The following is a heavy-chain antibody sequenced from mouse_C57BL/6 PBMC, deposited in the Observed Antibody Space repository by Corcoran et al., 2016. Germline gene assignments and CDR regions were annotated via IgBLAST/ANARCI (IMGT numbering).Heavy chain of an antibody. CDR2: INPNNGGT. Sequence: EVQLQQSGPELVKPGASVKISCKASGYTFTDYYMNWVKQSHGKSLEWIGDINPNNGGTSYNQKFKGKATLTVDKSSSTAYMELRSLTSEDSAVYYCARAGLLWLRRKVFAYWGQGTLVTVSA. CDR3: ARAGLLWLRRKVFAY. V-gene: IGHV1-26*01. J-gene: IGHJ3*01. D-gene: IGHD2-2*01. CDR1: GYTFTDYY.